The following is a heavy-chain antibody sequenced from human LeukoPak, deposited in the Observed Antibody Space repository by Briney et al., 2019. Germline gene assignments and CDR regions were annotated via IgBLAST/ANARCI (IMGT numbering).Heavy chain of an antibody. J-gene: IGHJ4*02. CDR1: GFTLSTYS. CDR2: ISPDSNYK. CDR3: VRGGYRGFDYEY. Sequence: GGSLRLSCAASGFTLSTYSINRLRLAPGKGLERVSSISPDSNYKFYVDSVKGRFTISRDNAKSSLYLQMNSLRAEDTAVHYCVRGGYRGFDYEYWGQGTLVTVSS. D-gene: IGHD5-12*01. V-gene: IGHV3-21*01.